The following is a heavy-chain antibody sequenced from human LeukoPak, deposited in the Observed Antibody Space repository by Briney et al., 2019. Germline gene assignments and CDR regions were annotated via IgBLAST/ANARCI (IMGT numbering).Heavy chain of an antibody. CDR2: ISYDGSNK. J-gene: IGHJ4*02. CDR3: AKVHDKQWLSY. Sequence: GRSLRLSCAASGFTFSSYAMHWVRQAPGKGLEWVAVISYDGSNKYYADSVKGRFTISRDNSKNTLYLQMNSLRAEGTAVYYCAKVHDKQWLSYWGQGTLVTVSS. V-gene: IGHV3-30-3*01. D-gene: IGHD6-19*01. CDR1: GFTFSSYA.